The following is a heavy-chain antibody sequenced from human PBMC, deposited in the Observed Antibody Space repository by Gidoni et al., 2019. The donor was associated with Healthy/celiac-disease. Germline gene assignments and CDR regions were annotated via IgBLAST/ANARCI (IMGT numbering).Heavy chain of an antibody. J-gene: IGHJ5*02. CDR1: GGSISSSSYY. CDR3: ARGVGSSWYGGPSWFDP. Sequence: QLQLQESGPGLVKPSETLSLTCTVSGGSISSSSYYWGWIRQPPGKGLEWIGSIYYSGSTYYNPSLKSRVTISVDTSKNQFSRKLSSVTAADTAVYYCARGVGSSWYGGPSWFDPWGQGTLVTVSS. D-gene: IGHD6-13*01. CDR2: IYYSGST. V-gene: IGHV4-39*07.